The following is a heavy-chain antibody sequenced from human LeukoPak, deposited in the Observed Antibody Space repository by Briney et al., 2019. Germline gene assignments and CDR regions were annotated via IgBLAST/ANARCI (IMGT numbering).Heavy chain of an antibody. V-gene: IGHV4-4*07. J-gene: IGHJ4*02. CDR1: GDFIRSYW. Sequence: SETLSLTCDVSGDFIRSYWWGWVRQPAGKGLEWIGRIYATGSTKFNPSLKSRLTMSMDTSTTQVSLKLSLKLTSVTAADTAVYFCARQGYTASYYFLDFWSQGTLVTASP. CDR2: IYATGST. CDR3: ARQGYTASYYFLDF. D-gene: IGHD1-26*01.